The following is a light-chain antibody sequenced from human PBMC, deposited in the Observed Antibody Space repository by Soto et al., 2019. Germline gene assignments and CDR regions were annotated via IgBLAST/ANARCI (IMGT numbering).Light chain of an antibody. CDR2: DDS. CDR1: NVGSKS. J-gene: IGLJ1*01. V-gene: IGLV3-21*02. CDR3: QVWDTTSDQGV. Sequence: SYELTQPPSVSVAPGQTATVTCGGNNVGSKSVHWYQQKPGQAPVLVVYDDSDRPSGIPERFSGSNSGNTATLTISRVEAGDETDYYCQVWDTTSDQGVFGTGTKVTVL.